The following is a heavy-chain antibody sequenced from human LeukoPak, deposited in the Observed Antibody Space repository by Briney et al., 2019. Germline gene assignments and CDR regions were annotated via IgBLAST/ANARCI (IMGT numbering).Heavy chain of an antibody. CDR2: ISWDGGST. J-gene: IGHJ6*02. CDR1: GFTFDDYT. Sequence: GGSLRLSCAASGFTFDDYTMHWVRQAPGKGLEWVSLISWDGGSTYYADSVKGRFTISGDNSKNSLYLQMNSLRTEDTALYYCAKDMGAYYDSSGSYYGMDVWGQGTTVTVSS. CDR3: AKDMGAYYDSSGSYYGMDV. V-gene: IGHV3-43*01. D-gene: IGHD3-22*01.